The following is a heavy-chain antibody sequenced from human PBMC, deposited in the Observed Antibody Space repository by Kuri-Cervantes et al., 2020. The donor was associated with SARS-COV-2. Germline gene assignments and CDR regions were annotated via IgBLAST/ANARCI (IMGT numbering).Heavy chain of an antibody. J-gene: IGHJ6*03. CDR2: ISYDGSNK. CDR1: GFTFSSYG. CDR3: ARGGGRLRWSRAYYYYMDV. V-gene: IGHV3-30*19. Sequence: GGSLRLSCAASGFTFSSYGMHWVRQAPGKGLEWVAVISYDGSNKYYADSVKGRFTISRDNSKNTLYLQMNSLRADDTAVYYCARGGGRLRWSRAYYYYMDVWGKGTTVTVSS. D-gene: IGHD4-23*01.